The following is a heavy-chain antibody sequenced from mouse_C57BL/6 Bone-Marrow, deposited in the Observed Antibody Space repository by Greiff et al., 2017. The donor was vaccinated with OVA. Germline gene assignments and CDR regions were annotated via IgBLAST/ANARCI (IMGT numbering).Heavy chain of an antibody. Sequence: VQLQQSVAELVRPGASVKLSCTASGFNIKNTYMHWVKQRPEQGLEWIGRIDPANDNTKYAPKFQGKATMTADTYSNTAYLQLSSLSSEDTAFYCCARGNFGSSFYAMDYWGQGTSVTVSS. J-gene: IGHJ4*01. CDR2: IDPANDNT. V-gene: IGHV14-3*01. CDR3: ARGNFGSSFYAMDY. CDR1: GFNIKNTY. D-gene: IGHD1-1*01.